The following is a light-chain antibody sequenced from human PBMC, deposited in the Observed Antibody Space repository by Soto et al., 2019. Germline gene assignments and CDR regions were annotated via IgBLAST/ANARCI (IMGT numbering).Light chain of an antibody. CDR2: AAS. V-gene: IGKV1-39*01. J-gene: IGKJ2*01. CDR1: QSISTY. CDR3: QQSYKTLYT. Sequence: DIQMTQSPSSLSASVGDRVTITCRASQSISTYLNWYQQKPGKAPMLVIYAASTLQSGVPSRFSGSGSGTDFTLTISSLQPEDFATYYCQQSYKTLYTFGQGTKLEIK.